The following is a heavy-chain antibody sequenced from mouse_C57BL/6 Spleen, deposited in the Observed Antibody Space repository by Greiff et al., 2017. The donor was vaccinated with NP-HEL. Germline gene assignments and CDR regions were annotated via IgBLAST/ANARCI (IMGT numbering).Heavy chain of an antibody. CDR3: ARPSYGSSYNY. D-gene: IGHD1-1*01. V-gene: IGHV1-80*01. CDR2: IYPGDGDT. Sequence: QVQLQQSGAELVKPGASVKISCKASGYAFSSYWMNWVKQRPGKGLEWIGQIYPGDGDTNYNGKFKGKATLTADKSSSTAYMQLSSLTSEDSAVYFCARPSYGSSYNYWGQGTTLTVSS. J-gene: IGHJ2*01. CDR1: GYAFSSYW.